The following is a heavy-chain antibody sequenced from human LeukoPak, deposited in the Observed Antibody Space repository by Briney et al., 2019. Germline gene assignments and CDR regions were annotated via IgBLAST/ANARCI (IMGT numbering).Heavy chain of an antibody. Sequence: SETLSLTCTVSGGSISSYYLSWIRQTAGKGLEWIGRMYSSGSNYNPSLKSRVTMSIDTSTNQLSLELSSVTAADTAVYYCARGLWFGDENPPYFDYWGQGTLVTVSS. V-gene: IGHV4-4*07. CDR1: GGSISSYY. CDR3: ARGLWFGDENPPYFDY. D-gene: IGHD3-10*01. CDR2: MYSSGS. J-gene: IGHJ4*02.